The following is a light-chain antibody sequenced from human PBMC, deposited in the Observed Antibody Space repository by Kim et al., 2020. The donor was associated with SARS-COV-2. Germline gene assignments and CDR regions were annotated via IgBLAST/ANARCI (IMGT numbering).Light chain of an antibody. CDR3: QQYNNWPPAT. Sequence: DIQLIQSPSFLSASVGDRVTITCRASQGISSYLAWYQQKPGKAPKLLIYAASTLQSGVSSRFSGSGSGTEFTLTISSLQSEDFAVYYCQQYNNWPPATFGQGTKVDIK. CDR1: QGISSY. J-gene: IGKJ1*01. CDR2: AAS. V-gene: IGKV1-9*01.